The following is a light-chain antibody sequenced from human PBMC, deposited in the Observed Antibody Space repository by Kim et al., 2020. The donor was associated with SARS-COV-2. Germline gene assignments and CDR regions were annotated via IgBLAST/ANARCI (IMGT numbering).Light chain of an antibody. V-gene: IGKV1-5*01. J-gene: IGKJ1*01. Sequence: DIQMTQSPSTLSASVGDRVTITFRASQSIGRWLAWYQQKPGKAPKLLMFDASALESGVPSRFSGSGSGTEFSLTINNVQPDDFATYYCQQYSSYSGGGTFGQGTKVDIK. CDR1: QSIGRW. CDR2: DAS. CDR3: QQYSSYSGGGT.